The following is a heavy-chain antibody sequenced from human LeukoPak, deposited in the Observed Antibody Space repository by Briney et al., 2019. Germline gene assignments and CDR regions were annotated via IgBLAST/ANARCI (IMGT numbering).Heavy chain of an antibody. V-gene: IGHV4-39*01. CDR1: GFSVSDPLSY. D-gene: IGHD3-9*01. CDR2: INFIGRT. Sequence: PSETLSLTCTVSGFSVSDPLSYWGWVRQPPGKGLEGIAEINFIGRTSYNSSLNSRVTMSVDTSKNQFSLKMTSLTAADTAVYFCARLTKGRYFDYIFAFWGQGILVTVSS. CDR3: ARLTKGRYFDYIFAF. J-gene: IGHJ4*02.